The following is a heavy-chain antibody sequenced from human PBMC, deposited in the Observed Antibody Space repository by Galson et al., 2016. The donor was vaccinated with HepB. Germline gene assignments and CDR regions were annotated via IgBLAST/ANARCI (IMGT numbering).Heavy chain of an antibody. V-gene: IGHV3-33*01. Sequence: SLRLSCAASGFTFSSHGMHWVRQAPGKGLEWVAFIWYDGSKKDYIDSVEGRFTISRDNSKNTVYLQMNSLRAEDTALYYCARYGQQLAPYGLEVWGEGTTVTVCS. J-gene: IGHJ6*04. CDR1: GFTFSSHG. D-gene: IGHD6-6*01. CDR3: ARYGQQLAPYGLEV. CDR2: IWYDGSKK.